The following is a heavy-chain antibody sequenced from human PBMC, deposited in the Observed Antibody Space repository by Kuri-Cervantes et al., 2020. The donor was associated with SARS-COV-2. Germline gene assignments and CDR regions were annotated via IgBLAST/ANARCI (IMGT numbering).Heavy chain of an antibody. CDR2: ISYDGKNK. Sequence: GESLKISCAASGFTFSSYGMHWVRQAPGKGLEWVAFISYDGKNKKCIASGKGRLTISRDNSQNTLYLQMKSLTSEDTAIYYCAKDRVGVHDFWGQGTLVTVSS. V-gene: IGHV3-30*18. J-gene: IGHJ4*02. CDR3: AKDRVGVHDF. D-gene: IGHD2-21*01. CDR1: GFTFSSYG.